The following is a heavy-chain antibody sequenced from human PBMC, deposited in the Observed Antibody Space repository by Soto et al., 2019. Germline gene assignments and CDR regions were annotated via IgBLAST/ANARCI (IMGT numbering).Heavy chain of an antibody. J-gene: IGHJ4*02. CDR3: ARGVSAGVDY. CDR2: REPSTGRT. Sequence: QVHLVQSGAEVREPGASVKVSCKASGYSFTSLDINWVRQTAGQGREWMGWREPSTGRTGYAQKFQGRVTMTRDTSINTAYRERTTLTSDDTAFYYCARGVSAGVDYWGQGTLVSVSS. D-gene: IGHD1-26*01. CDR1: GYSFTSLD. V-gene: IGHV1-8*01.